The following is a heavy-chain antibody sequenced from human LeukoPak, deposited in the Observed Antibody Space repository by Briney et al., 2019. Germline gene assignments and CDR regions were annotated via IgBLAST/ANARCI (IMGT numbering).Heavy chain of an antibody. CDR2: IHYSGST. CDR3: ARQPRLVHDVWGRVGGGFDH. D-gene: IGHD3-16*01. J-gene: IGHJ4*02. Sequence: PSETLSLTCTVSGDSISSSSYYWSWIRQSPGKGLEWIGSIHYSGSTYYSPSLKSRFTMSVDTSKNQFSLKLTSVTAADTAVYYCARQPRLVHDVWGRVGGGFDHWGQGTLVTVSS. V-gene: IGHV4-39*01. CDR1: GDSISSSSYY.